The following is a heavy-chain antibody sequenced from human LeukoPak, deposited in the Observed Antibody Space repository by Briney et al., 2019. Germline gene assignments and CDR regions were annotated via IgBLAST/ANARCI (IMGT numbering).Heavy chain of an antibody. CDR3: ARDDIPFLALTGYLTFGY. CDR1: GLTFSIYS. J-gene: IGHJ4*02. Sequence: GGSLRLSCAASGLTFSIYSMDWVRQAPGKGLEWVSYIGGTHSNIYYADSVKGRFTISRDDSKNTLYLQMNSLRAEDTAVYYCARDDIPFLALTGYLTFGYWGQGTLVTVSS. CDR2: IGGTHSNI. V-gene: IGHV3-48*01. D-gene: IGHD3-9*01.